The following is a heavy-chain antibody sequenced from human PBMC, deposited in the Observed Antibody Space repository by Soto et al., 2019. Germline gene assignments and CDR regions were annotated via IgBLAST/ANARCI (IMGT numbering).Heavy chain of an antibody. Sequence: PGGSLRLSCTGSGFTFGDYVMSWVRQAPGKGLEWVGFIRSKGYGGTTDYAASVKGRFIFSRDDSKSIAYWQMNSLKTEDTAVYFCTSPSTYKNWNYPFANWGQGALVTVSS. CDR2: IRSKGYGGTT. J-gene: IGHJ4*02. V-gene: IGHV3-49*04. D-gene: IGHD1-7*01. CDR3: TSPSTYKNWNYPFAN. CDR1: GFTFGDYV.